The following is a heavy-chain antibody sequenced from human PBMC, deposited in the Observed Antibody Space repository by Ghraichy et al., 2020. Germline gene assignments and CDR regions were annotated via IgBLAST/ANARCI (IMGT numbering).Heavy chain of an antibody. CDR2: ISFDGTYK. D-gene: IGHD2-2*01. V-gene: IGHV3-30*18. CDR1: GFTFSLYG. J-gene: IGHJ4*02. CDR3: AKDKGVGTSWNFFDY. Sequence: GESLNISCTTSGFTFSLYGMFWVRQTPGKGLEWVAFISFDGTYKYYAESVKGRFTVSRDTSNNTVYLQINSLTTEDTAIYHCAKDKGVGTSWNFFDYWGQGTLVSVSS.